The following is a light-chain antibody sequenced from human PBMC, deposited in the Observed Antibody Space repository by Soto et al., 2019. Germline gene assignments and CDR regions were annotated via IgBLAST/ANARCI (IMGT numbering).Light chain of an antibody. CDR3: STFTYNRIYV. CDR2: GVT. Sequence: QSALTQPTSVSGSPGQSITISCTGNHNDIGTYDYVSWYQQHPGRAPRLLMHGVTTRPSGISDRFSASKSGLTASLTIFGPQPEDEADHCCSTFTYNRIYVLGNETQVTVL. CDR1: HNDIGTYDY. V-gene: IGLV2-14*03. J-gene: IGLJ1*01.